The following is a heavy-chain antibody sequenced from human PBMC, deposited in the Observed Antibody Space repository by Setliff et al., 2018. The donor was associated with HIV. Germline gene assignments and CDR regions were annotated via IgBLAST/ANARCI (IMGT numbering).Heavy chain of an antibody. D-gene: IGHD2-15*01. CDR1: GYTFTSYA. J-gene: IGHJ3*02. CDR2: INAGNGNT. V-gene: IGHV1-3*01. Sequence: ASVKVSCKASGYTFTSYAMHWVRQAPGQRLEWMGWINAGNGNTKYSQKFQGRVTITRDTSASTAYMELSSLRSEDTAVYYCARDAPTRSVREKGLDMWGQGTQVTVAS. CDR3: ARDAPTRSVREKGLDM.